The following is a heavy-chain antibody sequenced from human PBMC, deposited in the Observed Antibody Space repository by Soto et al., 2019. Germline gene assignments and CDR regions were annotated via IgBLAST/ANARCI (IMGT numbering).Heavy chain of an antibody. D-gene: IGHD2-15*01. CDR2: ISAYNGNT. CDR3: ARVVVAATVYYYGMDV. CDR1: GYTFTSYG. V-gene: IGHV1-18*01. Sequence: QVQLVQSGAEVKKPGTSVKVSCKASGYTFTSYGISWVRQAPGQGLEWMGWISAYNGNTNYAQKLQGRLTMTTDTSTSTAYMELRSLRSDDTAVYYCARVVVAATVYYYGMDVWGQGTTVTVSS. J-gene: IGHJ6*02.